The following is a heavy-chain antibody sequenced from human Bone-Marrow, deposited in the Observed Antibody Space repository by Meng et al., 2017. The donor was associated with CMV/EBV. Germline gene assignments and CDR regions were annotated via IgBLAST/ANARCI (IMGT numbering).Heavy chain of an antibody. J-gene: IGHJ2*01. CDR1: GGSISSSSYY. CDR3: AREYYDFRGGWYFDL. Sequence: RRQLQESVTGLGKPSETLSLTCTVSGGSISSSSYYWGWIRQAPGKGLEWIGSIYYSGSTYYNPSLKSRVTISVDTSKNQFSLKLSSVTAADTAVYYCAREYYDFRGGWYFDLWGRGTLVTVSS. CDR2: IYYSGST. D-gene: IGHD3-3*01. V-gene: IGHV4-39*06.